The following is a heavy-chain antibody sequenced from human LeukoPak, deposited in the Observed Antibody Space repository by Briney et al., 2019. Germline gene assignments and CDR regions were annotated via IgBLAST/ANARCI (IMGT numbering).Heavy chain of an antibody. Sequence: PSETLSLTCTVSGYSISSGYYWGWIRQPPGMGLEWIGSIYHSGSTYYNPSLKSRVTISVDTSKNQFSLKLSSVTAADTAVYYCARDYSSGYYVDYWGQGTLVTVSS. CDR3: ARDYSSGYYVDY. V-gene: IGHV4-38-2*02. J-gene: IGHJ4*02. D-gene: IGHD3-22*01. CDR1: GYSISSGYY. CDR2: IYHSGST.